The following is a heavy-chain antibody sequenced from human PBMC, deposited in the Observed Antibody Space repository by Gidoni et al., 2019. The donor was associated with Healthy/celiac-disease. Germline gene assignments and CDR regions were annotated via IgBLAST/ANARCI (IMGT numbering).Heavy chain of an antibody. J-gene: IGHJ6*02. Sequence: QVQLVESGGGVVQPWRSLRLSCAASGFTFSSYGMHWVRQAPGKGLEWVAVIWYDGSNKYYADSVKGRFTISRDNSKNTLYLQMNSLRAEDTAVYYCARARDIVATMIDYYYYGMDVWGQGTTVTVSS. CDR2: IWYDGSNK. D-gene: IGHD5-12*01. V-gene: IGHV3-33*01. CDR3: ARARDIVATMIDYYYYGMDV. CDR1: GFTFSSYG.